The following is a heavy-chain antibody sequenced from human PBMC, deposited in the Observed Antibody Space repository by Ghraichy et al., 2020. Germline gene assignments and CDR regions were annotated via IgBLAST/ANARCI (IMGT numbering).Heavy chain of an antibody. V-gene: IGHV3-21*01. CDR1: GFTFSSYS. CDR2: ISSSSSYI. CDR3: ARQLLLWFGETLPDAFDI. Sequence: GSLRLSCAASGFTFSSYSMNWVRQAPGKGLEWVSSISSSSSYIYYVDSVKGRFTISRDNAKNSLYLQMNSLRAEDTAVYYCARQLLLWFGETLPDAFDIWGQGTMVTVSS. J-gene: IGHJ3*02. D-gene: IGHD3-10*01.